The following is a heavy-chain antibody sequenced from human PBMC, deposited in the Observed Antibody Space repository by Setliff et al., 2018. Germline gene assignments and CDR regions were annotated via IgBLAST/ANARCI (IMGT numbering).Heavy chain of an antibody. CDR3: ARRNTAMVYGFDI. CDR2: IYPGDSDT. D-gene: IGHD5-18*01. V-gene: IGHV5-51*01. Sequence: GESLKISCKASEYSFTTYWIGWVRQMPGKGLEWMGIIYPGDSDTRYSPSFQGQVTISADKSINTAYLQWSSLKASDTAMYYCARRNTAMVYGFDIWGQGTMGT. J-gene: IGHJ3*02. CDR1: EYSFTTYW.